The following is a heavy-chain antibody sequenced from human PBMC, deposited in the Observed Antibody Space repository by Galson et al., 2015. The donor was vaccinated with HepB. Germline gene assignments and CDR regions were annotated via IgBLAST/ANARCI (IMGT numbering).Heavy chain of an antibody. V-gene: IGHV1-24*01. J-gene: IGHJ3*02. CDR1: GYTLTELS. Sequence: SVKVSCKVSGYTLTELSMHWVRQAPGKGLEWMGGFDPEDGETIYAQKFQGRVTMTEDTSTDTAYMELSSLRSEDTAVYYCATDQGAHDAFDIWGQGTMVTVSS. CDR3: ATDQGAHDAFDI. D-gene: IGHD1-26*01. CDR2: FDPEDGET.